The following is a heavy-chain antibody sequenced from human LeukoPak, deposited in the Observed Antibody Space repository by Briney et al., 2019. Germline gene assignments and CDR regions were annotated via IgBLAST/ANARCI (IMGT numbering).Heavy chain of an antibody. CDR1: GFTFSSYA. D-gene: IGHD4-17*01. V-gene: IGHV3-64*01. CDR2: INSNGGNT. J-gene: IGHJ3*02. CDR3: ARIGDYGAFDI. Sequence: SGGSPRLSCAASGFTFSSYAMHWVRQAPGKGLEYVSAINSNGGNTYYANSVRGRFTISRDNSKNTLYLQMGSLRAEDMAVYYCARIGDYGAFDIWGQGTMVTASS.